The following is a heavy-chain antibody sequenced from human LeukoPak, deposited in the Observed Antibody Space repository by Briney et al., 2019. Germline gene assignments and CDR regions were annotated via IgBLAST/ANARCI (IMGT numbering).Heavy chain of an antibody. D-gene: IGHD3-9*01. V-gene: IGHV3-30*18. Sequence: PGGSLRLSCAASGFMFSSHGMHWVRQAPGKGLEWVAVISYDGSKKYYADSVKGRFTISRDNSKNTLYLQMNSLGVEDTAVYYCAKGDYYDVLTGRQNWFGPWGQGTLVTVSS. CDR2: ISYDGSKK. CDR3: AKGDYYDVLTGRQNWFGP. J-gene: IGHJ5*02. CDR1: GFMFSSHG.